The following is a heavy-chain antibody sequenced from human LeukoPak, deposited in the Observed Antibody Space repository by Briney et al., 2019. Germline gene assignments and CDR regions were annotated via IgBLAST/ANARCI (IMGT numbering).Heavy chain of an antibody. CDR3: AGMKRMVRGTSGLDY. D-gene: IGHD3-10*01. CDR2: IYYSGST. J-gene: IGHJ4*02. CDR1: GGSISSYY. V-gene: IGHV4-59*01. Sequence: PSETLSLTCSVSGGSISSYYWSWIRQPPGKGLEWIGYIYYSGSTNYNPSLKSRVTISVDTSKNQFSLNLNSVTAADTAVYYCAGMKRMVRGTSGLDYWGQGTLVTVSS.